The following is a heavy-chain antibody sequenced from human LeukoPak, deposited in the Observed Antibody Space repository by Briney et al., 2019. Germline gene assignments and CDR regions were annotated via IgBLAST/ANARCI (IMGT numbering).Heavy chain of an antibody. CDR2: INTSGST. CDR1: GGSISSYY. CDR3: ARSCDSRDYLDY. J-gene: IGHJ4*02. D-gene: IGHD6-13*01. Sequence: SETLSLTCTVSGGSISSYYWSWIRQPAGKGLEWIGRINTSGSTNYDPSLKSRVTMSVDTSKNQFSLNLSSVTTADTAVYYCARSCDSRDYLDYWGQGTLVTVSS. V-gene: IGHV4-4*07.